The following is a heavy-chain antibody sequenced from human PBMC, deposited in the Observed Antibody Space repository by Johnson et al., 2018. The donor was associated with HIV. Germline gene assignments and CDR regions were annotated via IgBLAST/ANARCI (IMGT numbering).Heavy chain of an antibody. CDR2: ISYDGSNK. CDR1: GFTFSSYA. J-gene: IGHJ3*02. V-gene: IGHV3-30*04. D-gene: IGHD6-6*01. Sequence: MQLVESGGGVVQPGRSLRLSCAASGFTFSSYAMHWVRQAPGKGLEWVAVISYDGSNKYYADSVKGRFTISRDNSKNTLYLQMNSLRAEDTAVYYCARAEKLAGGAFDIWGQGTMVTVSS. CDR3: ARAEKLAGGAFDI.